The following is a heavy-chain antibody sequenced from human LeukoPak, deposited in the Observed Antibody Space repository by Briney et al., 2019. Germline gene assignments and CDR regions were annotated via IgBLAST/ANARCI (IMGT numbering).Heavy chain of an antibody. CDR1: GGSISSSSYY. CDR3: ARVSGYSEVFDY. Sequence: SETLSLTCTVSGGSISSSSYYWGWIRQPPGKGLEWIGSIYYSGSTYYNPSLKSRVTISVDTSKNQFSLKLSSVTAADTAVYYCARVSGYSEVFDYWGQGTLVTVSS. J-gene: IGHJ4*02. D-gene: IGHD3-22*01. V-gene: IGHV4-39*07. CDR2: IYYSGST.